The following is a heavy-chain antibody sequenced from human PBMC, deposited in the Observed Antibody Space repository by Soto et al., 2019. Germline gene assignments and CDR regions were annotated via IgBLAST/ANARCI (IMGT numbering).Heavy chain of an antibody. Sequence: GGSLRLSCAASGLTFSSYWRHWVRQATGKGLVWVSRINSDESSTSYADSVKGRFTISRDKAKNTLYLQMNSLRAEDTAVYYCARGRHAYGNNSDFDYWGQGTLVTVSS. D-gene: IGHD4-17*01. V-gene: IGHV3-74*01. CDR2: INSDESST. J-gene: IGHJ4*02. CDR3: ARGRHAYGNNSDFDY. CDR1: GLTFSSYW.